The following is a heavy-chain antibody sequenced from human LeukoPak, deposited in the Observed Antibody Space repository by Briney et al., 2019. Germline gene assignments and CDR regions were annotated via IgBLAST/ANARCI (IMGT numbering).Heavy chain of an antibody. D-gene: IGHD4/OR15-4a*01. CDR1: GGSFSGYY. Sequence: SETLSLTCAVYGGSFSGYYCNWIRQPPGKGLEWIGGINHSGITNYNPSLRSRVIISVDTSKNQFSLKLSSVTAADTAVYYCAYDYGAQGYWGQGTLVTVSS. J-gene: IGHJ4*02. V-gene: IGHV4-34*01. CDR3: AYDYGAQGY. CDR2: INHSGIT.